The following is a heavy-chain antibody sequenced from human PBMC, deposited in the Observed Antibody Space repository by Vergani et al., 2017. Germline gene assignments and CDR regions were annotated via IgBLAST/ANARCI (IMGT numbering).Heavy chain of an antibody. V-gene: IGHV4-30-2*01. CDR2: IYHSGST. CDR3: ARASLAARTTWFDP. Sequence: QLQLQESGSGLVKPSQTLSLTCAVSGGSISSGGYSWSWIRQPPGKGLEWIGYIYHSGSTYFNPSLKSRVTISVDRSKNQFSLKLSSVTAADTAVYYCARASLAARTTWFDPWGQGTLVTGSS. D-gene: IGHD6-6*01. CDR1: GGSISSGGYS. J-gene: IGHJ5*02.